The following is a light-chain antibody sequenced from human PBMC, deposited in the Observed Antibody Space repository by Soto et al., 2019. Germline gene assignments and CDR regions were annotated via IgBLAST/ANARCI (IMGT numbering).Light chain of an antibody. Sequence: EIVMTQSPATLSVSPGERATLSCRASQSVSNNLAWYQQKPGQAPRLLIYGASTRATGIPARFSGSGSGTEFTLTISSLQSEDCAVYYCQQYNNWPPYTFGQGTKLEIK. V-gene: IGKV3-15*01. CDR1: QSVSNN. CDR3: QQYNNWPPYT. J-gene: IGKJ2*01. CDR2: GAS.